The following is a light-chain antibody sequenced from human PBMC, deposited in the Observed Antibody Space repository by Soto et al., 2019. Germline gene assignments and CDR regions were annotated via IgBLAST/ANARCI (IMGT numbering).Light chain of an antibody. CDR3: QQYNSYSPLT. V-gene: IGKV1-16*01. J-gene: IGKJ4*01. Sequence: DLQMTQSPSSLSSSVGDRVTITCRGSQSISSYLNWYQQKPGKAPKLLIYAAYSLQSGVPSRFSGSGSGTDFTPTISSLQPDDFATYYCQQYNSYSPLTFGGGTKVDIK. CDR1: QSISSY. CDR2: AAY.